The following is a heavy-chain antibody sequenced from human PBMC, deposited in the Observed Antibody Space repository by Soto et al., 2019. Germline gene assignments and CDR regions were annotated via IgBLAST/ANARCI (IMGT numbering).Heavy chain of an antibody. J-gene: IGHJ4*02. CDR2: IHHSGTT. CDR3: VRNAERGYYFDY. Sequence: QVRLQESGPGLVKPSETLSLTCAVSGGSVTTNNWWSWVRQPPGEGLDYIGEIHHSGTTHYNPSLKSRVTFSLDKSKSQFSLRLNSVTDVDTAVYHCVRNAERGYYFDYWGQGTLVTVSS. V-gene: IGHV4-4*02. D-gene: IGHD1-1*01. CDR1: GGSVTTNNW.